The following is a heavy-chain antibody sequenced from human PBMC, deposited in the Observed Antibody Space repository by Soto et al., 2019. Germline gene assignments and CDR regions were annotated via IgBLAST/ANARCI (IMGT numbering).Heavy chain of an antibody. CDR3: ARDVPPGYSSSSA. Sequence: SETLSLTCAVYGGSFSGYYWSWIRQPPGKGLEWIGEINHSGSTNYNPSLKSRVTISVDTSKNQFSLKLSSVTAADTAVYYCARDVPPGYSSSSAWGQGTLVTVSS. V-gene: IGHV4-34*01. J-gene: IGHJ4*02. D-gene: IGHD6-6*01. CDR1: GGSFSGYY. CDR2: INHSGST.